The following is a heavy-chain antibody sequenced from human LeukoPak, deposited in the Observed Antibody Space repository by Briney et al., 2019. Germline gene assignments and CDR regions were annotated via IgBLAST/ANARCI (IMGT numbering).Heavy chain of an antibody. CDR1: GGSIGSYF. V-gene: IGHV4-59*01. Sequence: PSETLSLTCSVSGGSIGSYFWSWIRQPPGKGLGWIGLIYYSGSTIYNPSLKSGVTMSVDPSKNQFSLKLTSVTAADTAVYYCARASGQGRAFDIWGQGTMVTVS. CDR3: ARASGQGRAFDI. CDR2: IYYSGST. J-gene: IGHJ3*02.